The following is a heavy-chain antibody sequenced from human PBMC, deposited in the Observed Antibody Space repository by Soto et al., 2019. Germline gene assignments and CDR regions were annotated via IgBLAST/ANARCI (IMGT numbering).Heavy chain of an antibody. CDR2: INSDGSNT. D-gene: IGHD3-3*02. V-gene: IGHV3-74*01. Sequence: GSLRLSCAASGFTFSSYWMHWVRQAPGKGLVWVSRINSDGSNTNYADSVEGRFTISRDNTKNTLYLQMNSLRAEDTAVYYCARELSLYMNWGQGTLVTVSS. J-gene: IGHJ4*02. CDR1: GFTFSSYW. CDR3: ARELSLYMN.